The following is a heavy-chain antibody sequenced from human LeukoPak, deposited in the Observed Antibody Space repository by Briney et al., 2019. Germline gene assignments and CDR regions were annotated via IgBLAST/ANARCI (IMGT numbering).Heavy chain of an antibody. CDR3: ARVTYYGSGRPKYYFDY. CDR1: GGSISSYY. J-gene: IGHJ4*02. Sequence: SETLSLTCTVSGGSISSYYWGWIRQPPGKGLEWIGSIYYSGSTYYNPSLKSRVTISVDTSKNQFSLKLSSVTAADTAVYYCARVTYYGSGRPKYYFDYWGQGTLVTVSS. D-gene: IGHD3-10*01. V-gene: IGHV4-39*07. CDR2: IYYSGST.